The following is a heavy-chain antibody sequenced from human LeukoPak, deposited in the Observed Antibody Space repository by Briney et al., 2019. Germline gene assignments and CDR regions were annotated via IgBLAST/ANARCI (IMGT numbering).Heavy chain of an antibody. V-gene: IGHV3-48*01. CDR1: GFTFSSYS. CDR3: ARGGYYGLGYFDY. D-gene: IGHD3-10*01. Sequence: GGSLRLSCAASGFTFSSYSMNWVRQAPGKGLEWVSYISSSGSTIYYADSVKGRFTISGDHAKNSLYLQMDSLRAEDTAVYYCARGGYYGLGYFDYWGQGTLVTVSS. CDR2: ISSSGSTI. J-gene: IGHJ4*02.